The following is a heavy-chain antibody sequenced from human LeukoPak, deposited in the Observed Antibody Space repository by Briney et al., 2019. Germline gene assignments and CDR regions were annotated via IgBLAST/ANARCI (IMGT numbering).Heavy chain of an antibody. D-gene: IGHD2-21*02. V-gene: IGHV3-21*01. CDR3: ARGDGGSFDY. J-gene: IGHJ4*02. Sequence: RGSPRLSCAASGFTFSSYNMNWVRQAPGKGLEWVSSISGSSSYIFYADSVKGRFTISRDNARNSLYLQMNSLRAEDTAVYYCARGDGGSFDYWGQGTLVSVSS. CDR2: ISGSSSYI. CDR1: GFTFSSYN.